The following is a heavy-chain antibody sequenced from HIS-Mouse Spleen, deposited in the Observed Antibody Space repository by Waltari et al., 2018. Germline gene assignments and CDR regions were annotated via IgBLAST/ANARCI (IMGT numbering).Heavy chain of an antibody. V-gene: IGHV4-39*07. Sequence: QLQLQESGPGLVKPSETLSLTCTVPGGPISSSSYYWGWLRQPPGKGLEWIGSIYYSGSTYYNPSLKSRVTISVDTSKNQFSLKLSSVTAADTAVYYCARLTAAGTYWGQGTLVTVSS. CDR2: IYYSGST. CDR3: ARLTAAGTY. D-gene: IGHD6-13*01. J-gene: IGHJ4*02. CDR1: GGPISSSSYY.